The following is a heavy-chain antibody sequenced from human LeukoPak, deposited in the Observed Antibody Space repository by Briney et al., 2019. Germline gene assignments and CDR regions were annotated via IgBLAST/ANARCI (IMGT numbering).Heavy chain of an antibody. CDR3: VRDGGTGEATRRAI. J-gene: IGHJ3*02. CDR2: INPGSGGI. Sequence: ASVRVSCKTSGYTFSNYYIHWVRQAPGQGLHWMGIINPGSGGISYAQQFQGRVSMTTDTSTTTVYMEIRSLRSDDTALYYCVRDGGTGEATRRAIWGPGTMVTVSS. D-gene: IGHD2-15*01. V-gene: IGHV1-46*01. CDR1: GYTFSNYY.